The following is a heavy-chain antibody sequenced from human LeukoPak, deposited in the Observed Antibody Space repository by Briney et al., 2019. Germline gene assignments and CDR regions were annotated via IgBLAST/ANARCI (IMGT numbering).Heavy chain of an antibody. CDR3: ARGPRYFFIAVAGTTGFDP. CDR2: INAGNGNT. V-gene: IGHV1-3*01. D-gene: IGHD6-19*01. CDR1: GYTFTSYA. Sequence: ASVKVSCKASGYTFTSYAMHWVRQAPGQRLEWMGWINAGNGNTKYSQKFQGRVTITRDTSASTAYMELSSLRSEDTAVYYCARGPRYFFIAVAGTTGFDPWGQGTLVTVSS. J-gene: IGHJ5*02.